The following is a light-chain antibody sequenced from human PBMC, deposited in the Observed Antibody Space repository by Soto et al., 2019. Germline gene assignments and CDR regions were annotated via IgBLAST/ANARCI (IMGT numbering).Light chain of an antibody. CDR1: QRISTY. CDR3: QQHYTTAWT. Sequence: DIQLTHGPASLTASVGDRITITCRASQRISTYLNWYQQKPGKAPELVIYTASSVESGVQSRFSGSGSGTALTLAISSLQPEDLATSYCQQHYTTAWTFSQGTKVEIK. J-gene: IGKJ1*01. CDR2: TAS. V-gene: IGKV1-39*01.